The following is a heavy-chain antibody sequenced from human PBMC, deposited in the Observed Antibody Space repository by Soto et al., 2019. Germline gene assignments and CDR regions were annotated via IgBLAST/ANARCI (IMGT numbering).Heavy chain of an antibody. J-gene: IGHJ4*02. CDR2: MSGSSSTT. CDR1: GLTFSNYA. V-gene: IGHV3-23*01. CDR3: AKNQERELPRVIDF. D-gene: IGHD1-7*01. Sequence: GGSLRLSCATSGLTFSNYAMSWVRQAPGGGLEWVSSMSGSSSTTYYADSVRGRFTISRDRSKNTLYPQMSSLRAEDTALYYCAKNQERELPRVIDFWGQGTLVTVSS.